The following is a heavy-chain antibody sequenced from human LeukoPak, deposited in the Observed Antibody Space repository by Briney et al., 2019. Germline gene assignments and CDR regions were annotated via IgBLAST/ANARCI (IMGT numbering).Heavy chain of an antibody. CDR2: IHSGDIT. CDR1: GFSVTGNY. CDR3: ARERYFGSGSNYHYGMDV. V-gene: IGHV3-53*01. Sequence: GGSLRLSCAASGFSVTGNYMTWVRQAPGKGLEWVAPIHSGDITYYADSVKGRFTISRDQSKNTMYLQMNSLRADDTAVYHCARERYFGSGSNYHYGMDVWGQGTTVTVSS. D-gene: IGHD3-10*01. J-gene: IGHJ6*02.